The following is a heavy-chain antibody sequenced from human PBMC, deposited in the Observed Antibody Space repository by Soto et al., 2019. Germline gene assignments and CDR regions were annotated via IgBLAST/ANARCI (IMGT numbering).Heavy chain of an antibody. CDR3: ARDRGCSGGICYRDLGY. Sequence: PGGSLRLSCAASGFTFSSYAMGWVRQAPGKGLEWVSYISSISNTIYYADSVKGRFTISRDNAKNSLYLHMNSLSAEDTAVYYCARDRGCSGGICYRDLGYWGQGTLVTVSS. D-gene: IGHD2-15*01. CDR1: GFTFSSYA. J-gene: IGHJ4*02. CDR2: ISSISNTI. V-gene: IGHV3-48*01.